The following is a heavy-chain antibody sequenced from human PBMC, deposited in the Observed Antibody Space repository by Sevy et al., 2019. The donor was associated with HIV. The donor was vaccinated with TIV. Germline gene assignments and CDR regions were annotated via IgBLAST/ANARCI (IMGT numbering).Heavy chain of an antibody. CDR2: IKKDGSEK. J-gene: IGHJ6*02. CDR1: GFSFSSYW. CDR3: AGDCKSINRLWGLDV. V-gene: IGHV3-7*03. D-gene: IGHD3-16*01. Sequence: GGSLRLSCAASGFSFSSYWMTWVRQAPGKGLEWVANIKKDGSEKYYVDSVKGRFTISRDNAQNSLYLQMNSLRAEDTAVYYCAGDCKSINRLWGLDVWGQGTTVTVSS.